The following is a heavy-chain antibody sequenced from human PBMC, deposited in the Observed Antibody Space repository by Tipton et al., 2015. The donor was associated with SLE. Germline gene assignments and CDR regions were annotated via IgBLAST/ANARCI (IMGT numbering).Heavy chain of an antibody. D-gene: IGHD1-26*01. Sequence: TLSLTCTVSGGSISSHYWSWIRQPPGKGLEWIGYIYYSGSTNYNPSLKSRVTISVDTFKNQFSLKLSSVTAADTAVYYCARALGWELTFDYWGQGTLVTVSS. J-gene: IGHJ4*02. CDR3: ARALGWELTFDY. V-gene: IGHV4-59*11. CDR1: GGSISSHY. CDR2: IYYSGST.